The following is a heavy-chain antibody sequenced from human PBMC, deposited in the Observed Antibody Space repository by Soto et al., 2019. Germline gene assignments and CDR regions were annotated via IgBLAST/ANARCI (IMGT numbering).Heavy chain of an antibody. CDR3: AKDPQWRYFYFDY. V-gene: IGHV3-23*01. Sequence: GGSLRLSCAASGFTFSSYAMSWVRQAPGKGLEWVSAISGSGGSTYYADSVKGRFTISRDNSKNTLYLQMNSLRAEDTDVYYCAKDPQWRYFYFDYWGQGTLVTVSS. J-gene: IGHJ4*02. D-gene: IGHD6-19*01. CDR2: ISGSGGST. CDR1: GFTFSSYA.